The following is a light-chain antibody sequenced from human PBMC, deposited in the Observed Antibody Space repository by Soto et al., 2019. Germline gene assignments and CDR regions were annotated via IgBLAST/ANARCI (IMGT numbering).Light chain of an antibody. CDR2: GAS. CDR3: QQYGPSPMYT. Sequence: EIVLTQSPGTLSLSPGERATLSCRASQTVSSSYLAWYQQKPGQAPRLLIYGASTRATGIPGRFRGSASGTDVTLTIIRLEPEDCAVYYCQQYGPSPMYTFGQGTNLEIK. CDR1: QTVSSSY. J-gene: IGKJ2*01. V-gene: IGKV3-20*01.